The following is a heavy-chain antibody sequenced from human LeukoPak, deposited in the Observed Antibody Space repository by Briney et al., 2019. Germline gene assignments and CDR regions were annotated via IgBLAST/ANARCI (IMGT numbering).Heavy chain of an antibody. CDR3: AKWELYSGFYYIDY. CDR1: GFTFSSYW. V-gene: IGHV3-7*01. J-gene: IGHJ4*02. CDR2: IKPDGSLI. D-gene: IGHD1-26*01. Sequence: PGGSLRLSCAASGFTFSSYWMTWVRHGPGKGLEWVANIKPDGSLIYYVDSVKGRFTISRDNAKNSLYLQMNSLRAEDTAVYYCAKWELYSGFYYIDYWGQGTLATVSS.